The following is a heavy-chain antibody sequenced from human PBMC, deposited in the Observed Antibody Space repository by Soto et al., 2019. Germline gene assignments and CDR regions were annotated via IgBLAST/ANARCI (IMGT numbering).Heavy chain of an antibody. CDR3: AREKVGTTFFDT. CDR1: GFAISRGYY. J-gene: IGHJ4*02. CDR2: IYPAVSS. D-gene: IGHD2-21*02. V-gene: IGHV4-38-2*02. Sequence: SETLSLTCSVSGFAISRGYYWSWVRQPPGKGLEWIGSIYPAVSSYHNPSLATRLGLSIDASKNQVTLNLTSVTAADTALYFCAREKVGTTFFDTWGQGIQVTVSS.